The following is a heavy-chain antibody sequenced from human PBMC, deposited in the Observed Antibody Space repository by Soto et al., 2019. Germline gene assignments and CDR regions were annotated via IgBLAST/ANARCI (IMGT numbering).Heavy chain of an antibody. CDR3: AKDSGIVVVVAAH. J-gene: IGHJ4*02. Sequence: EVQLLESGGGLVQPGGSLRLSCAASGFTFSSYAMSWVRQAPGKGLEWVSAISGSGGSTYYADSVKGRFTISRDNSKNTLYLQMNGLRAEDTAVYYCAKDSGIVVVVAAHWGQGTLVTVSS. V-gene: IGHV3-23*01. CDR2: ISGSGGST. D-gene: IGHD2-15*01. CDR1: GFTFSSYA.